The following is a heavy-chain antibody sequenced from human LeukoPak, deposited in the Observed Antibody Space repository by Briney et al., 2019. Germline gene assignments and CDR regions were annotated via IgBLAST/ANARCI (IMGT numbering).Heavy chain of an antibody. Sequence: SGPTLVNPTQTLTLTCTYSGFSLSASGVAAAWIRQPPGKALEWLALIYWDDDKRYSPSLNNRLTITKDTSKSQVVLTMTNMAPLDTATYYCAHRGSSWFDPWGPGILVTVSS. CDR2: IYWDDDK. V-gene: IGHV2-5*02. D-gene: IGHD3-10*01. CDR1: GFSLSASGVA. CDR3: AHRGSSWFDP. J-gene: IGHJ5*02.